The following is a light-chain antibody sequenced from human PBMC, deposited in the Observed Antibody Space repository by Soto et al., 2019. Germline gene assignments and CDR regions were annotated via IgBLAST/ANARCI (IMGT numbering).Light chain of an antibody. J-gene: IGLJ1*01. CDR3: SSFTSSDTLV. CDR1: SSDVGGYDY. V-gene: IGLV2-14*01. Sequence: SALTQPASVSGSPGQSITISCTGTSSDVGGYDYVSWYQQLPDKAPKLMLYEVSNRPSGVSSRFSGPKSGNTASLTISGLQAEDEADYYCSSFTSSDTLVFGTGTKVTVL. CDR2: EVS.